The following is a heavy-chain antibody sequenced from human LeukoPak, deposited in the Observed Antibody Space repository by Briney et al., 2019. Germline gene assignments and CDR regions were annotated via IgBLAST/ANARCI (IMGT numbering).Heavy chain of an antibody. CDR2: ISGGDPTT. D-gene: IGHD3-10*01. Sequence: GGSLRLSCAASDFSFTTYAMSWVRQAPGKGLEWVSSISGGDPTTYYADSVKGRFTISRDNSKNTLYLQMNSLRAEDTAIYYCAKESLLLRGPLLIYYFDFWGQGTLVTVSS. CDR1: DFSFTTYA. CDR3: AKESLLLRGPLLIYYFDF. V-gene: IGHV3-23*01. J-gene: IGHJ4*02.